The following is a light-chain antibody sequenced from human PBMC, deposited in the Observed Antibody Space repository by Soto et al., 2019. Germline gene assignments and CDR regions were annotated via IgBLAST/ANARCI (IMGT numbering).Light chain of an antibody. CDR1: QTISTY. CDR3: QQSYSTPWT. Sequence: DIQMTQSPSSLSASVGDRVTITCRASQTISTYLNWYQQKPGKAPELLIYAASSLQTGVPSRFSGSGSGTDFTLTISSLQLEDFATYSCQQSYSTPWTFGQGTKVDTK. CDR2: AAS. V-gene: IGKV1-39*01. J-gene: IGKJ1*01.